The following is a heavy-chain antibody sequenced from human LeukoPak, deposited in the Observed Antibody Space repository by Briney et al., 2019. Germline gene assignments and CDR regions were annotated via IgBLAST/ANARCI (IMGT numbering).Heavy chain of an antibody. CDR3: ARAMMSFQSFDY. J-gene: IGHJ4*02. CDR1: GFTFSSYN. V-gene: IGHV3-48*04. Sequence: GGSLRLSCAASGFTFSSYNMNWVRQAPGKGLEWVSYISWSTTTIYYADSVKGRFTISRDNAKNSLYLQMNSLRAEDTAVYYCARAMMSFQSFDYWGQGTLVTVSS. D-gene: IGHD2/OR15-2a*01. CDR2: ISWSTTTI.